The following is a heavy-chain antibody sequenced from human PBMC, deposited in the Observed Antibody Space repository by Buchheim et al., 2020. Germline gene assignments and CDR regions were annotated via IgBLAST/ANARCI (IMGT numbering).Heavy chain of an antibody. V-gene: IGHV3-30*14. CDR1: AFTFSNYA. CDR2: ISYDGTNK. J-gene: IGHJ4*02. Sequence: QVQLVESGGGVVQPGTSLRLSCEASAFTFSNYAMHWVRQAPGKGPEWVALISYDGTNKYYADSVKGRFTISRDNSRDTLYFQMSSLRLEDTAVYYCARDRGSRNIDFWGQGTL. D-gene: IGHD2-15*01. CDR3: ARDRGSRNIDF.